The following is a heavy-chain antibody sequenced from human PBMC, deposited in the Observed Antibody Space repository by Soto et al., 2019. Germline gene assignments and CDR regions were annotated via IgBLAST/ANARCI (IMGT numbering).Heavy chain of an antibody. CDR1: GGFVSSGSYY. CDR3: ARVERGTATTVVDAFDI. J-gene: IGHJ3*02. D-gene: IGHD1-1*01. CDR2: MSHSGGT. Sequence: QVQLQQRGAGLLKPSETLSLTCAVYGGFVSSGSYYWSWIRQPPGKGLEWIGEMSHSGGTHFNPSLKSRVTLSVDTSKNQFSLMMSSVTAADPALYYCARVERGTATTVVDAFDIWGPGTMVTVSS. V-gene: IGHV4-34*01.